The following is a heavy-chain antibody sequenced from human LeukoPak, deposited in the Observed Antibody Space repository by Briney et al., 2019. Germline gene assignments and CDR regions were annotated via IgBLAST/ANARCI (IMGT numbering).Heavy chain of an antibody. D-gene: IGHD6-13*01. CDR3: ARGDSSSWYYFDY. V-gene: IGHV3-33*01. CDR2: IWYDGSNK. CDR1: GFTFSSYG. J-gene: IGHJ4*02. Sequence: GGSLRLSCAASGFTFSSYGMHWVRQAPGKGQEWVAVIWYDGSNKYYADSVKGRFTISRDNSKNTLYLQMNSLRAEDTAVYYCARGDSSSWYYFDYWGQGTLVTVSS.